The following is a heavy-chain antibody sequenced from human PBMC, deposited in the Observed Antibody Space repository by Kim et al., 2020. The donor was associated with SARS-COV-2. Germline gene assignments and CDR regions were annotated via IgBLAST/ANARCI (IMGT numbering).Heavy chain of an antibody. V-gene: IGHV4-34*01. J-gene: IGHJ6*01. Sequence: SETLSLTCAVYGGSFSGYYWSWIRQPPGKGLEWIGEINHSGSTNYNPSLKSRVTISVDKSKNKIPLQLSSVPAADTAAEYCARGGKAEAVYYYYYGRDV. CDR2: INHSGST. D-gene: IGHD6-13*01. CDR1: GGSFSGYY. CDR3: ARGGKAEAVYYYYYGRDV.